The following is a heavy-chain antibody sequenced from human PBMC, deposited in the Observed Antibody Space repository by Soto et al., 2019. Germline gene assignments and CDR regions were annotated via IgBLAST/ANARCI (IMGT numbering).Heavy chain of an antibody. J-gene: IGHJ5*02. CDR1: GGSISSGDYY. CDR2: IYYSGST. D-gene: IGHD3-22*01. V-gene: IGHV4-30-4*01. Sequence: PSETLSLTCTVSGGSISSGDYYWSWIRQPPGKGLEWIGYIYYSGSTYYNPSLKSRVTISVDTSKNQFSLKLSSVTAADTAGYYCARDYDSRGSGFDPWAQGTLVPVSS. CDR3: ARDYDSRGSGFDP.